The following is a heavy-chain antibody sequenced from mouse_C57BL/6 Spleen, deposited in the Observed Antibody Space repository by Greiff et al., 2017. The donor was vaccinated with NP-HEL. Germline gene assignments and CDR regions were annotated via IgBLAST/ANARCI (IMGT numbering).Heavy chain of an antibody. CDR3: AREGLYDYGPGY. D-gene: IGHD2-4*01. V-gene: IGHV1-55*01. CDR1: GYTFTSYW. Sequence: QVQLQQPGAELVKPGASVKLSCKASGYTFTSYWMHWVKQRPGQGLEWIGDIYPGSGSTNYNEKFKSKATLTVDTSSSTAYMQLSSLTSEDSAVYYCAREGLYDYGPGYWGQGTTLTVSS. CDR2: IYPGSGST. J-gene: IGHJ2*01.